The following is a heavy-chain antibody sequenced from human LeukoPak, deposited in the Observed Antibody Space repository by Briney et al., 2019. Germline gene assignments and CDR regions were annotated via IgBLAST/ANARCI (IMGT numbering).Heavy chain of an antibody. J-gene: IGHJ1*01. CDR2: INPNSGGT. CDR3: ARVRGVIDELFQH. V-gene: IGHV1-2*02. D-gene: IGHD3-10*01. CDR1: GYTFTGYY. Sequence: ASVKVSCKASGYTFTGYYMHWVRQAPGQGLEWMGWINPNSGGTNYAQKFQGRVTMTRDTSISTAYMELSRLRSDDTAVYYCARVRGVIDELFQHWGQDTLVTVSS.